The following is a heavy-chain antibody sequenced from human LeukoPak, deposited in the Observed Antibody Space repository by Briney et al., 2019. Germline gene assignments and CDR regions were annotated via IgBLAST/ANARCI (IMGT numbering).Heavy chain of an antibody. CDR1: GFTLSSYA. J-gene: IGHJ4*02. Sequence: GGSLRLSCAASGFTLSSYAMTWVRQAPGRGLGWVSSVDGGGGGTYYADSVKGRFTISRDNSKGTLYLQMNGLRAEDTAVYFCAKQSAGSAAWYSLHYDFWGQGTLVTVSS. CDR2: VDGGGGGT. D-gene: IGHD6-13*01. V-gene: IGHV3-23*01. CDR3: AKQSAGSAAWYSLHYDF.